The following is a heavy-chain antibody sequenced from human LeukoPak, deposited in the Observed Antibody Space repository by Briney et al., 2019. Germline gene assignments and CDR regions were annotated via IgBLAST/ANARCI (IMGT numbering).Heavy chain of an antibody. D-gene: IGHD5-18*01. CDR1: GFTVSSNY. J-gene: IGHJ4*02. CDR2: IYSGGST. CDR3: ASSDRRGYSYGAFDY. Sequence: PGGSLRLSCAASGFTVSSNYMSWVRQAPGKGLEWVSLIYSGGSTYYADSVKGRFTISRDNSKNTLYLQMNSLRAEDTAVYYCASSDRRGYSYGAFDYWGQGTLVTVSS. V-gene: IGHV3-53*01.